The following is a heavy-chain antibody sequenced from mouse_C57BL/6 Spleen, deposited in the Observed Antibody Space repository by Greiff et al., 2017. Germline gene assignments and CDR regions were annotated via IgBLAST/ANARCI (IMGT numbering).Heavy chain of an antibody. D-gene: IGHD1-1*01. Sequence: LQESGAELARPGASVKLSCKASGYTFTSYGISWVKQRTGQGLEWIGEIYPRSGNTYYNEKFKGKATLTADKSSSTAYMELRSLTSEDSAVYFCANYYGSSFAYWGPGTLVTVSA. J-gene: IGHJ3*01. CDR2: IYPRSGNT. V-gene: IGHV1-81*01. CDR1: GYTFTSYG. CDR3: ANYYGSSFAY.